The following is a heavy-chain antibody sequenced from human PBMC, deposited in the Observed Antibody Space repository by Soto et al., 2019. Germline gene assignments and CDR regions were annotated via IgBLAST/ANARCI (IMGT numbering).Heavy chain of an antibody. CDR2: IYPGDSDT. CDR3: ARHIGPYCSSTSCYQGGPFDP. J-gene: IGHJ5*02. CDR1: GYSFTSYW. D-gene: IGHD2-2*01. Sequence: GESLKISCKGSGYSFTSYWIGWVRQMPGKGLEWMGIIYPGDSDTRYSPSFQGQVTISADKSISTAYLQWSSLKASDTAMYYCARHIGPYCSSTSCYQGGPFDPWGQGTLVTVSS. V-gene: IGHV5-51*01.